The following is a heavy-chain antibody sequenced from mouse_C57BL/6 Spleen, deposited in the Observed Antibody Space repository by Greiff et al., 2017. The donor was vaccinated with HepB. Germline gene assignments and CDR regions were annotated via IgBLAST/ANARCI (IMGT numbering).Heavy chain of an antibody. CDR2: INPGSGGT. CDR3: AICDYDVFAY. Sequence: VQLQQSGAELVRPGTSVKVSCKASGYAFTNYLIEWVKQRPGQGLEWIGVINPGSGGTNYNEKFKGKATLTADKSSSTAYMQLSSLTSEDSAVYFCAICDYDVFAYWGQGTLVTVSA. J-gene: IGHJ3*01. CDR1: GYAFTNYL. D-gene: IGHD2-4*01. V-gene: IGHV1-54*01.